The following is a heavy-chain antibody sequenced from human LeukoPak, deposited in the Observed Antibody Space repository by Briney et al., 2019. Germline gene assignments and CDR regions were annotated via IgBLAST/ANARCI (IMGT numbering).Heavy chain of an antibody. CDR1: GFTFSSYG. CDR3: AKAASSRGRYADTFDY. V-gene: IGHV3-30*02. J-gene: IGHJ4*02. CDR2: ILYDGSKK. Sequence: TGGSLRLSCAASGFTFSSYGMHWVRQAPGKGREWVAFILYDGSKKYYADSVRGRFTISRDNSKNTVFLQMNTLRSEDTAIFYCAKAASSRGRYADTFDYWGQGTQVTVSS. D-gene: IGHD6-19*01.